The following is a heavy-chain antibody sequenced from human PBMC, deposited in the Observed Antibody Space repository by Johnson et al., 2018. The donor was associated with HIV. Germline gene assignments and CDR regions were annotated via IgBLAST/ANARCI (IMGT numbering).Heavy chain of an antibody. J-gene: IGHJ3*02. V-gene: IGHV3-20*04. CDR3: AREGGSYKDDAFDI. Sequence: MLLVESGGGVVQPGRSLRLSCAASGFTFSSYAMHWVRQAPGKGLEWVSSINWNGGSTGYGDSVKGRFTISRDNAKNSLYLQMNSLRAEDTALYYCAREGGSYKDDAFDIWGQGTVVTVSS. CDR1: GFTFSSYA. CDR2: INWNGGST. D-gene: IGHD1-26*01.